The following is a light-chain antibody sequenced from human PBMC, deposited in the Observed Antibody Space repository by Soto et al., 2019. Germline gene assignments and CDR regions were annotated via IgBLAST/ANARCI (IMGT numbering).Light chain of an antibody. CDR3: CSYAGSSTFYV. CDR2: EVS. V-gene: IGLV2-23*02. CDR1: SSDVGSYNL. Sequence: QSVLNQPASVSGSPGQSITISCTGTSSDVGSYNLVSWYQQHPGKAPKLMIYEVSKRPSGVSNRFSGSKSGNTASLTISGLQAEDEADYYCCSYAGSSTFYVFGTGT. J-gene: IGLJ1*01.